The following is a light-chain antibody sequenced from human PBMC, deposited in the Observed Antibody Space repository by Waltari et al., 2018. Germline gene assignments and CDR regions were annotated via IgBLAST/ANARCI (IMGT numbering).Light chain of an antibody. CDR2: RNN. CDR1: SSNIGSNY. V-gene: IGLV1-47*01. Sequence: QSVLTQPPSASGTPGQRVTISCSGSSSNIGSNYVYWYQQLPGTAPKLLIYRNNQRPSGVPDRFSGSKSGTSASLAISGLRSEDEADYYWAAWDDSLRCPVFGGGTKLTVL. J-gene: IGLJ2*01. CDR3: AAWDDSLRCPV.